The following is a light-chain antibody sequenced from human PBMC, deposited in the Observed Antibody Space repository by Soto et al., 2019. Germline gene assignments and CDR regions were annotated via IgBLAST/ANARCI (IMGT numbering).Light chain of an antibody. CDR2: GAF. V-gene: IGKV3-20*01. J-gene: IGKJ4*01. CDR3: QQYGRSPPLT. CDR1: QTVSSSY. Sequence: EFVLTQSPGTLSFSPGEKAPLPCGPIQTVSSSYLAWYQQKPGQAPRLLIYGAFSRATGIPDRFSGSGSGTDFTLTISRLETEDFAVYYCQQYGRSPPLTFGGGTKVDIK.